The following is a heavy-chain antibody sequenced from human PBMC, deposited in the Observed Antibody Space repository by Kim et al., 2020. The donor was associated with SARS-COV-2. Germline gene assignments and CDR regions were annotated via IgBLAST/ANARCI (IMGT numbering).Heavy chain of an antibody. J-gene: IGHJ4*02. V-gene: IGHV4-38-2*02. D-gene: IGHD3-9*01. CDR1: GYSISSGYY. CDR3: ARDPGNYDILTGLFDY. Sequence: SETLSLTCTVSGYSISSGYYWGWIRQPPGKGLEWIGSIYHSGSTYYNPSLKSRVTISVDTSKNQFSLKLSSVTAADTAVYYCARDPGNYDILTGLFDYWGQGTLVTVSS. CDR2: IYHSGST.